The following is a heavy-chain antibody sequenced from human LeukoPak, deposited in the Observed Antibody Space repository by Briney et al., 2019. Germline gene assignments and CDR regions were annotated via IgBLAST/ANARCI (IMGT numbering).Heavy chain of an antibody. Sequence: SQTLSLTCAISGDSVSSNTVGWHWIRQSPSRGLEWLGRTYYRSKWNNDYAISVKSRITISSDTSKNQFSLQWNSVTPEDIAVYDISRSQHWGYDYWGQGTLVTVSS. CDR1: GDSVSSNTVG. CDR2: TYYRSKWNN. J-gene: IGHJ4*02. CDR3: SRSQHWGYDY. D-gene: IGHD7-27*01. V-gene: IGHV6-1*01.